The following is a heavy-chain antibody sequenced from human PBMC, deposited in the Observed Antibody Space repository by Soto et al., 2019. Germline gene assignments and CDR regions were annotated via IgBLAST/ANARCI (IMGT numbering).Heavy chain of an antibody. Sequence: QVQLQESGPGLVKPSETLSLTCTVSGGSISSYYWSWIRQPPGKGLEWIGYIYYSASTNYNPSRKSGVTMYVDTSKNQFSLKVSSVTAADAAVDYCSRGGVGSSWPHELDYWGQGTLVTVSS. CDR3: SRGGVGSSWPHELDY. D-gene: IGHD6-13*01. CDR2: IYYSAST. V-gene: IGHV4-59*01. J-gene: IGHJ4*02. CDR1: GGSISSYY.